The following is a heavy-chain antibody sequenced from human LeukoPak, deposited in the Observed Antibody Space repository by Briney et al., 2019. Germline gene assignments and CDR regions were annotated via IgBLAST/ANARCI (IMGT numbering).Heavy chain of an antibody. Sequence: SETLSLTCTVSGDSISGYYWTWIRQPPGKGLEWIGYIYYSGSTNYNPSLKSRLTTSVDTSKNQFSLKLSSVTAADTAVYYCARLRGNYFPDYWGQGFLVTVSS. CDR2: IYYSGST. CDR3: ARLRGNYFPDY. J-gene: IGHJ4*02. V-gene: IGHV4-59*01. D-gene: IGHD4-11*01. CDR1: GDSISGYY.